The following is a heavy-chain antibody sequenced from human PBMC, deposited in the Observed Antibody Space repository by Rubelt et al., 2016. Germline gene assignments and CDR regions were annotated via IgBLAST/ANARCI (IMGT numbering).Heavy chain of an antibody. D-gene: IGHD1-1*01. Sequence: QVQLVQSGAEVKKPGASVKVSCKASGYTFTSYDINWVRQATGQGLEGVGWMNPNSANTGYAQKIHGRVTMTRNTSISTASLERSSLRSEDTAVYYCARGRAVKLADSWGNGYWGQGTLVTVSS. CDR1: GYTFTSYD. CDR3: ARGRAVKLADSWGNGY. CDR2: MNPNSANT. J-gene: IGHJ4*02. V-gene: IGHV1-8*01.